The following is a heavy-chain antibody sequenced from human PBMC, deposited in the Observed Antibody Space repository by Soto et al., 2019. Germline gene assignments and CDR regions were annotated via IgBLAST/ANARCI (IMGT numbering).Heavy chain of an antibody. D-gene: IGHD2-15*01. J-gene: IGHJ5*02. Sequence: SVKVSCKASGGTFSSYAISWVRQAPGQGLEWMGGIIPIFGTANYAQKFQGRVTITADKSTSTAYMELSSLRSEDTAVYYCARGHCSGGSCLSWFDPWGQGTLVTVSS. V-gene: IGHV1-69*06. CDR2: IIPIFGTA. CDR1: GGTFSSYA. CDR3: ARGHCSGGSCLSWFDP.